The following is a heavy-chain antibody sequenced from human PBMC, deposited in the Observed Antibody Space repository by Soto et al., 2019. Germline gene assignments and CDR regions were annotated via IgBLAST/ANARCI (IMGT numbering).Heavy chain of an antibody. CDR2: ISYDGSNK. D-gene: IGHD6-13*01. Sequence: QVQLVESGGGVVQPGRSLRLSCAASGFTFSSYGMHWVRQAPGKGLEWVAVISYDGSNKYYADSVKGRFTISRDNPKNTLYLQMNSLRAEDTAVYYCAKDEVAAAGTSYFDYWGQGTLVTVSS. J-gene: IGHJ4*02. CDR1: GFTFSSYG. CDR3: AKDEVAAAGTSYFDY. V-gene: IGHV3-30*18.